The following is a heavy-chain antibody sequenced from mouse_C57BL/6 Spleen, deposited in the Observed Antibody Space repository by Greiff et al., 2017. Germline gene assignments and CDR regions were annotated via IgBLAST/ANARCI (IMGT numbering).Heavy chain of an antibody. CDR3: ARLRAMDY. Sequence: VKLVESGGGLVKPGGSLKLSCAASGFTFSDSGMHWVRQAPEKWLEWVAYISSGSSTIYYADTVKGRFTISRDNAKNTLFLQMTSLRSEDTAMYYCARLRAMDYWGQGTSVTVSS. J-gene: IGHJ4*01. V-gene: IGHV5-17*01. CDR2: ISSGSSTI. CDR1: GFTFSDSG. D-gene: IGHD1-1*01.